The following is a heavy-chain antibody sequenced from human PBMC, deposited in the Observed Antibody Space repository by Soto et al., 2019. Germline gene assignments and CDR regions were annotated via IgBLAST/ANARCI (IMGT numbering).Heavy chain of an antibody. CDR3: ARGDSGSVVPAAMGY. CDR1: GYSFTTDW. J-gene: IGHJ4*02. Sequence: PGESLKISCKASGYSFTTDWIAWVRQMPGKGLEWMGIIYPRDSDTRYSPSFQGQVTISVDKSIDTAYLQWRSLRAEDTAVYYCARGDSGSVVPAAMGYWGQGTLVTVSS. V-gene: IGHV5-51*01. CDR2: IYPRDSDT. D-gene: IGHD2-2*01.